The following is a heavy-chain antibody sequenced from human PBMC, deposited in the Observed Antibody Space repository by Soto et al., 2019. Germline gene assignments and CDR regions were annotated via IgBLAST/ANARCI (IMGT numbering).Heavy chain of an antibody. V-gene: IGHV1-3*01. CDR3: ARCPEPTEYGSGSYWLYFDY. Sequence: ASVKVSCKASGYTFTSYAMHWVRQAPGQRLEWMGWINAGNGNTKYSQKFQGRVTITRDTSASTAYMELSSLRSEDTAVYYCARCPEPTEYGSGSYWLYFDYWGQGTLVTVSS. CDR1: GYTFTSYA. CDR2: INAGNGNT. D-gene: IGHD3-10*01. J-gene: IGHJ4*02.